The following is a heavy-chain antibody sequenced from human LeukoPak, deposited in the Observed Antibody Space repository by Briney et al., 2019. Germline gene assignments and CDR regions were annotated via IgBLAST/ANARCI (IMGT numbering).Heavy chain of an antibody. V-gene: IGHV1-46*01. CDR2: INPSGGST. J-gene: IGHJ6*03. CDR1: GYTFTSYY. D-gene: IGHD3-3*01. Sequence: ASVEVSCKASGYTFTSYYMHWVRQAPGQGLEWMGIINPSGGSTSYAQKFQGRVTITADESTSTAYMELSSLRSEDTAVYYCARDHLYDFWSGYTDYYYYMDVWGKGTTVTVSS. CDR3: ARDHLYDFWSGYTDYYYYMDV.